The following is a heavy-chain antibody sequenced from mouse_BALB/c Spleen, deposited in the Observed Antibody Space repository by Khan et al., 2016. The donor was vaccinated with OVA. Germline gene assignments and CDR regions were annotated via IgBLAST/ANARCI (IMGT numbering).Heavy chain of an antibody. CDR1: GYTFTSYW. J-gene: IGHJ3*01. CDR3: TRRNWYDAWFVY. D-gene: IGHD2-14*01. CDR2: IYTGDTDT. Sequence: VQLKQSGTVLARPGASVKMSCKASGYTFTSYWMHWVKQSPGQGLEWIGDIYTGDTDTYYTQKFKGRAILTAVTSTSTSYMELSSLKTEDSAVYYCTRRNWYDAWFVYWGQGTLVTVSA. V-gene: IGHV1-5*01.